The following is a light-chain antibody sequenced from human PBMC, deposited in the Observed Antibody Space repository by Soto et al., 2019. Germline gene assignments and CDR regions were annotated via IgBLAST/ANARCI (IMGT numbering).Light chain of an antibody. J-gene: IGKJ1*01. CDR3: QQYSSAPRT. CDR2: GAS. V-gene: IGKV1-27*01. Sequence: DIQMTQSPSSLSASVGDRVTITCRASQGIVNSLAWYQQKPGKVPKLLIYGASTLQSGVPSRFSGSGSGTEFPLTISSLPPEDVATYYCQQYSSAPRTFGQGTKVEIK. CDR1: QGIVNS.